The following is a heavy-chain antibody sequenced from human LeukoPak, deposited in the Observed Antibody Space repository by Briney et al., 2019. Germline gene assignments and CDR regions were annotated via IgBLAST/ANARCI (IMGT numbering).Heavy chain of an antibody. Sequence: QPGGSLRLSCAASGFTFRNYWMSWVRQTPGKGLEWVANIKQDGSEKYYVDSVKGRFTISRDNAKNSLSLQMNGLRVEDTAVYYCARAGSFWHYVYWGQGTLVTVSS. V-gene: IGHV3-7*01. D-gene: IGHD1-7*01. CDR1: GFTFRNYW. CDR2: IKQDGSEK. J-gene: IGHJ4*02. CDR3: ARAGSFWHYVY.